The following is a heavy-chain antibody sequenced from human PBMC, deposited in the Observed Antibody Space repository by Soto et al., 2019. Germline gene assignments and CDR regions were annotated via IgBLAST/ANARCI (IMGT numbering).Heavy chain of an antibody. CDR3: ARYRTYTDNWPRYFFDF. Sequence: KTSETLSLTCLVSGGSISSDDCYWNWVRQRPGKGLEWLGYISHRGSTSYSPSLRSRLILSADTSKNQFSLKLVSVTAADTAVYRCARYRTYTDNWPRYFFDFWGQGALVTVSS. CDR2: ISHRGST. CDR1: GGSISSDDCY. V-gene: IGHV4-31*03. J-gene: IGHJ4*02. D-gene: IGHD1-1*01.